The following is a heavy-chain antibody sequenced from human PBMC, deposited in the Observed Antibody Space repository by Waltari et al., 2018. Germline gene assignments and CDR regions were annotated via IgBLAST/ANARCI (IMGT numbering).Heavy chain of an antibody. Sequence: QMQLQESGPGLVKPSETLSLTCTVSGDSISGTTYYWGWLRRPPGKGLEWIGTIYYSGSTFYNPSLKSRVTMSVDTSKDQFSLKLSSVTAADTAVYYCARAAAVANCYGLDVWGQGTTVTVSS. CDR1: GDSISGTTYY. CDR2: IYYSGST. D-gene: IGHD2-15*01. J-gene: IGHJ6*02. CDR3: ARAAAVANCYGLDV. V-gene: IGHV4-39*01.